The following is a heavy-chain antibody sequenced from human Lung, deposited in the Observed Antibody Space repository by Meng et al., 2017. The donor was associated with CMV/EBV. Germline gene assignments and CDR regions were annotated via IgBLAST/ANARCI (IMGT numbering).Heavy chain of an antibody. Sequence: ETLSLTCKGSGYSFTSYWIGWVRQMPGKGLEWMGIIYPGDSDTRYSPSFQGQVTISADKSISTTYLQWSSLNASDTAMYYCARRPRRFLEWFDGMDFWGQGXTVTVSS. CDR2: IYPGDSDT. CDR3: ARRPRRFLEWFDGMDF. CDR1: GYSFTSYW. J-gene: IGHJ6*02. D-gene: IGHD3-3*01. V-gene: IGHV5-51*01.